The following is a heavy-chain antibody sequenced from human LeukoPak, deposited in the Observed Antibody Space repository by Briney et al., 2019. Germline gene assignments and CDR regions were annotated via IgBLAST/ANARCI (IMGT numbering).Heavy chain of an antibody. CDR1: GGSFSGYY. D-gene: IGHD2-2*01. V-gene: IGHV4-34*01. CDR3: ARIGYCSSTSCYGMDV. Sequence: PSETLSLTCAVYGGSFSGYYWSWIRQPPGKGLEWIGEINHSGSTNYNPSLKSRVTISVDTSKNQFSLKLSSVTAADTAVYYCARIGYCSSTSCYGMDVWGQGTTVTVSS. CDR2: INHSGST. J-gene: IGHJ6*02.